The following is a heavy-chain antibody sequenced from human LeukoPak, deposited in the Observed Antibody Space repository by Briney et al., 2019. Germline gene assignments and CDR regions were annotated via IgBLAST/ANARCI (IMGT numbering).Heavy chain of an antibody. CDR1: GGSISSYY. Sequence: SETLSLTCTVSGGSISSYYWSWIRHPPGKGLEWIGYIYYSGSTNYNPSLKSRVTISVDTSKNQFSLNLSSVTAADTAVYYCARSERYSSGWYFYFDYWGQGTLVTVSS. CDR2: IYYSGST. D-gene: IGHD6-19*01. V-gene: IGHV4-59*01. CDR3: ARSERYSSGWYFYFDY. J-gene: IGHJ4*02.